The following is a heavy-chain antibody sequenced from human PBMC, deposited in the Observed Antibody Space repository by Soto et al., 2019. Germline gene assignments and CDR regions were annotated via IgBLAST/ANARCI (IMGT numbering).Heavy chain of an antibody. V-gene: IGHV4-59*01. CDR3: VRIRSGSRQPDFDY. Sequence: SETLSLTCTVSGGSISSYYWSWIRQPPGKGLDWIGYIYYSGSTNYNPSLKSRVTISLDTSKNQFSLKLSSVTAADTAVYYCVRIRSGSRQPDFDYLAQGTLVTVSS. CDR2: IYYSGST. J-gene: IGHJ4*02. D-gene: IGHD3-10*01. CDR1: GGSISSYY.